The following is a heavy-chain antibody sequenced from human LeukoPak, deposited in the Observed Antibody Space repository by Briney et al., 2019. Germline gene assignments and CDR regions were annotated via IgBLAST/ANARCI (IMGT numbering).Heavy chain of an antibody. Sequence: GGSLRLSCAASGFTFRNYWMGWVRQAPGKGLEWVANTKPVGSAEYYADSVRGRFTTSRDNATNFLYLQMNRLRAEDTAVYYCPRHGGLNPNLAYRGQGTLVTLS. CDR3: PRHGGLNPNLAY. D-gene: IGHD2-15*01. J-gene: IGHJ4*02. V-gene: IGHV3-7*01. CDR2: TKPVGSAE. CDR1: GFTFRNYW.